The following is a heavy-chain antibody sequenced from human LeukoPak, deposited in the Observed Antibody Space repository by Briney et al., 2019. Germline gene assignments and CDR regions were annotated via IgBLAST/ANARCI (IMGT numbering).Heavy chain of an antibody. D-gene: IGHD3-10*01. Sequence: GRSLRLSCAASGFTFSSYGMRWVRQAQGKGLKWVAVITYDGYYKYYADSVKGRFTISSDNSKNTLFVQMNSLRAEDTAVYYCAKDLKSMVRGACMDAWGQGTTVTVSS. CDR2: ITYDGYYK. CDR3: AKDLKSMVRGACMDA. J-gene: IGHJ6*02. V-gene: IGHV3-30*18. CDR1: GFTFSSYG.